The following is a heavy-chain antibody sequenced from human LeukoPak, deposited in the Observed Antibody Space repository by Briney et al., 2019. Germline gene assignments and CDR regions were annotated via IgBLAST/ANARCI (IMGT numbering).Heavy chain of an antibody. CDR3: ARDRNFPSGGIQLWLFDY. CDR1: GYTFTSYD. CDR2: MNPNSGNT. D-gene: IGHD5-18*01. Sequence: ASVKVSCKASGYTFTSYDINWVRQATGQGLEWMGWMNPNSGNTGYAQKFQGRVTMTRNTSISTAYMELSSLRSDDTAVYYCARDRNFPSGGIQLWLFDYWGQGTLVTVSS. V-gene: IGHV1-8*01. J-gene: IGHJ4*02.